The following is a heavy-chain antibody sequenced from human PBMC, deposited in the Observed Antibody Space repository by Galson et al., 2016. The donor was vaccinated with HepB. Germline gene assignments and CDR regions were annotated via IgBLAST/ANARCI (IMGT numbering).Heavy chain of an antibody. D-gene: IGHD4-11*01. V-gene: IGHV4-61*01. CDR3: ARGTRPYSNYPPTLDY. J-gene: IGHJ4*02. CDR1: GGSVTSGPYY. Sequence: ETLSLTCTVSGGSVTSGPYYWSWIRQPPGEGLEWVGYMYYSGSTNYNPSLKSRVTISIDTSKNQFSVKLRSVTAADTAVYFCARGTRPYSNYPPTLDYWGQGTLVTVSS. CDR2: MYYSGST.